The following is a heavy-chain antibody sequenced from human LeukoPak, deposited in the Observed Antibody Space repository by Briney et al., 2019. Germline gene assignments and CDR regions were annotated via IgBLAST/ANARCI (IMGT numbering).Heavy chain of an antibody. D-gene: IGHD3-9*01. CDR3: AKCLSDILTGSFWYYYYGMDV. Sequence: PGGSLRLSCAASGFTFSSYGMHWVRQAPGKGLEWVAVLSYDGSNKYYADSVKGRFTISRDNSKNTLYLQMNSLRAEDTAVYYCAKCLSDILTGSFWYYYYGMDVWGQGTTVTVSS. J-gene: IGHJ6*02. CDR1: GFTFSSYG. CDR2: LSYDGSNK. V-gene: IGHV3-30*18.